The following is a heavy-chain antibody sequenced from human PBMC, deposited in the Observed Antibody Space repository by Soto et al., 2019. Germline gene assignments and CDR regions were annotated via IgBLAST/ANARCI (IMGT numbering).Heavy chain of an antibody. CDR2: IIPIFGTT. V-gene: IGHV1-69*15. Sequence: QVQLVQSGAEVKKPGSSVKVSCKASGGTFSSYAITWVRQAPGQGLEWMGRIIPIFGTTNYAQKFRGRVTITADESTSTAYMDLSSLRSDDTAVYYCAKSPDPYSSSNYYYYGMDVWGQGTTVTVSS. CDR1: GGTFSSYA. CDR3: AKSPDPYSSSNYYYYGMDV. J-gene: IGHJ6*02. D-gene: IGHD6-6*01.